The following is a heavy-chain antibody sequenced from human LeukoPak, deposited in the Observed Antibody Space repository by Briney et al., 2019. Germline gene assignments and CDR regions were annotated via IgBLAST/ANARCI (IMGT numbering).Heavy chain of an antibody. CDR1: GFTFSSYA. Sequence: GGSLRLSCAASGFTFSSYAMHWVRQAPGKGLEWVAVTSYDGSNKYYADSVKGRFTISRDNSKNTLYLQMNSLRAEDTAVYYCARDLPAIAAAGTEYFQHWGQGTLVTVSS. CDR3: ARDLPAIAAAGTEYFQH. D-gene: IGHD6-13*01. CDR2: TSYDGSNK. V-gene: IGHV3-30-3*01. J-gene: IGHJ1*01.